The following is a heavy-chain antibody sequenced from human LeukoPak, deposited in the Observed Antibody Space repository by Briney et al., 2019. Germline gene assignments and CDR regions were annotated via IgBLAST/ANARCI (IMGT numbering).Heavy chain of an antibody. CDR1: GGSISSYY. CDR2: IYYSGST. J-gene: IGHJ5*02. D-gene: IGHD2-2*01. Sequence: SETLSPTCTVSGGSISSYYWSWIRQPPGKGLEWIGHIYYSGSTNYNPSLKSRVTISVDTSKNQFSLKLSSVTAADTAVYYCARHRSDIVVVPAARGSWFDPWGQGTLVTVSS. CDR3: ARHRSDIVVVPAARGSWFDP. V-gene: IGHV4-59*08.